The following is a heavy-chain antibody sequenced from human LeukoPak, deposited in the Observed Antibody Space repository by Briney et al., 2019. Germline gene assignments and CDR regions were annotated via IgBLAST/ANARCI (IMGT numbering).Heavy chain of an antibody. CDR3: ARTTWIQLWFFDY. D-gene: IGHD5-18*01. CDR2: INHSGST. J-gene: IGHJ4*02. V-gene: IGHV4-34*01. CDR1: GGSFSGYY. Sequence: SETLSLTCAVYGGSFSGYYWSWIRQPPGKGLEWIGEINHSGSTNYNPSLKSRATISVDTSKNQFSLKLSSVTAADTAVYYCARTTWIQLWFFDYWGQGTLVTVSS.